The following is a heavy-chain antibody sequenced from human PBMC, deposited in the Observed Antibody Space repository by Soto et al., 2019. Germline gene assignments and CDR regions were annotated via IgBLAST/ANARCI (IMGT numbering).Heavy chain of an antibody. V-gene: IGHV4-34*01. CDR2: INHSGST. D-gene: IGHD1-26*01. J-gene: IGHJ6*02. CDR3: ARGGPTYYYYGMDV. CDR1: GGSFSGYY. Sequence: SETLSLTCAVYGGSFSGYYWSWIRQPPGKGLEWIGEINHSGSTNYNPSLKSRVTISVDTSKNQFSLKLSSVTAADTAVYYCARGGPTYYYYGMDVWGQGTTVTVSS.